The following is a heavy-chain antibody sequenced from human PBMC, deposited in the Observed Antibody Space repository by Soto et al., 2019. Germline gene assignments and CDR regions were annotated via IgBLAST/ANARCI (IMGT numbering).Heavy chain of an antibody. D-gene: IGHD1-26*01. Sequence: SVKVSCKASGGTFSSYTISWVRQAPGQGLEWMGRIIPILGIANYAQKFQGRVTITADKSTSTAYMELSSLRSEDTAVYYCARGRSHGSHYYYYYMDVWGKGTTVTVSS. V-gene: IGHV1-69*02. CDR2: IIPILGIA. CDR3: ARGRSHGSHYYYYYMDV. J-gene: IGHJ6*03. CDR1: GGTFSSYT.